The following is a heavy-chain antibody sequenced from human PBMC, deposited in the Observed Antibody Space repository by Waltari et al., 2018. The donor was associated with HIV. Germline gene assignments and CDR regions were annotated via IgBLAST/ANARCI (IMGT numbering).Heavy chain of an antibody. Sequence: EVQLVESGGGLVQPGGSLRLSCAASGFTFSSHWMSWVRQAPGKGLEWVANIKQDGSEKYYVDSVKGRFTISRDNAKNSLYLQMNSLRAEDTAVYYCARNDYGAYYYWGQGTLVTVSS. CDR3: ARNDYGAYYY. CDR2: IKQDGSEK. D-gene: IGHD4-17*01. J-gene: IGHJ4*02. V-gene: IGHV3-7*01. CDR1: GFTFSSHW.